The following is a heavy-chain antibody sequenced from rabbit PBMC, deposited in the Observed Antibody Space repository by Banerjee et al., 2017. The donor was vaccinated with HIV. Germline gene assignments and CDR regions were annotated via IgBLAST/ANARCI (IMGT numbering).Heavy chain of an antibody. V-gene: IGHV1S45*01. CDR3: ASDMGGSHDFNL. D-gene: IGHD4-2*01. J-gene: IGHJ4*01. CDR2: IVTSSDNT. Sequence: QEQLVESGGGLVQPEGSLALTCTASGFSFNNNYYMCWVRQAPGKGLEWIACIVTSSDNTYYASWAKGRFTISKTSSTTMTLQMTSLTGADTATYFCASDMGGSHDFNLWGPGTLVTVS. CDR1: GFSFNNNYY.